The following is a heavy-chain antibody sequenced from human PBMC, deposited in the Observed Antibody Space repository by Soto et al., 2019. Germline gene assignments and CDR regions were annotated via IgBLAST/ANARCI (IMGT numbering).Heavy chain of an antibody. CDR3: ARRPDAFDV. J-gene: IGHJ3*01. V-gene: IGHV3-23*01. CDR1: GSTFTDFT. Sequence: GGSLRLSCAGSGSTFTDFTMTWVRQAPGKGLEWVSAISGDGLSTYYAGSVKGRFTISRDNSKTTLYLQMNSLRAEDTAVYYCARRPDAFDVWGRGTMVTVSS. CDR2: ISGDGLST.